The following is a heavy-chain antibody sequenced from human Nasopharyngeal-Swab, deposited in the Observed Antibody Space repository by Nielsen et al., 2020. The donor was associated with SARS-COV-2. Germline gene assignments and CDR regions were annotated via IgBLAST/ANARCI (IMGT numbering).Heavy chain of an antibody. CDR3: SRESRFYDFWSGYSGAFDI. Sequence: GESLKISCTASGFTFGDYTMSWFRQAPGRGLEWVGFIRSKPYGGTTEYAASVKGRFTISRDDSKSIAYLQLNSLKTEDTAVYYCSRESRFYDFWSGYSGAFDIWGQGTMVTVSS. CDR1: GFTFGDYT. D-gene: IGHD3-3*01. J-gene: IGHJ3*02. V-gene: IGHV3-49*03. CDR2: IRSKPYGGTT.